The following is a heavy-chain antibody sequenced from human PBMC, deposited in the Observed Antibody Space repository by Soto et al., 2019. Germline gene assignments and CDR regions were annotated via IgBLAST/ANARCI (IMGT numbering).Heavy chain of an antibody. CDR1: GYTFTSYA. CDR2: INAGNGNT. D-gene: IGHD3-10*01. V-gene: IGHV1-3*01. J-gene: IGHJ3*02. Sequence: ASVKVSCKASGYTFTSYAMHWVRQAPGQRLEWMGWINAGNGNTKYSQKFQGRVTITRDTSASTAYMELSSLRSDDTAVYYCFSYGSGVDAFDIWGQGTMVTVSS. CDR3: FSYGSGVDAFDI.